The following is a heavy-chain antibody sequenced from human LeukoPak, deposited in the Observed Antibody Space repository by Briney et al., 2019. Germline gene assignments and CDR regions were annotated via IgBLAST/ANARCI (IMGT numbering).Heavy chain of an antibody. CDR2: ISWNSGSI. CDR1: GFTFDDYA. Sequence: GRSLRLSCAASGFTFDDYAMHWVRQAPGKGLEWVSGISWNSGSIGYADSVKGRFTISRGNAKNSLYLQMNSLRAEDTALYYCAKSAREPWFDRPDWFDPWGQGTLVTVSA. J-gene: IGHJ5*02. CDR3: AKSAREPWFDRPDWFDP. V-gene: IGHV3-9*01. D-gene: IGHD3-10*01.